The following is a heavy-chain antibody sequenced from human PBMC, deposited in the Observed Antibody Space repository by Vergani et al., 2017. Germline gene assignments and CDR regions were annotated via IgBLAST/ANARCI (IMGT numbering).Heavy chain of an antibody. J-gene: IGHJ4*02. V-gene: IGHV3-23*01. CDR1: GFTFSTYA. Sequence: EVQLLESGGDLVQPGGSLRLSCSASGFTFSTYAMSWVRQTPGKGLEWVSAISGSGGATYYADSVRGRFTISRDNSKSTLYLQMNSLRAEDTAVYYCAKAGSGTYYNWYFFDYWGQGTLVTVSS. CDR2: ISGSGGAT. CDR3: AKAGSGTYYNWYFFDY. D-gene: IGHD3-10*01.